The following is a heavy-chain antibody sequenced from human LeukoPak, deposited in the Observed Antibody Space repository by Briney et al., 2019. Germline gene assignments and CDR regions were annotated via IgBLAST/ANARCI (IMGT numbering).Heavy chain of an antibody. V-gene: IGHV3-7*03. CDR2: TNQNGDEK. J-gene: IGHJ1*01. CDR3: AKRDFYDTSGFASLSQH. Sequence: GGSLRLSCVVSGFAFSSNWMTWVRQAPGKGLEFVANTNQNGDEKYYVDSVKGRFTISRDNAKNSVCLQMNSLTAEDTAVYYCAKRDFYDTSGFASLSQHWGQGTLVTVSS. CDR1: GFAFSSNW. D-gene: IGHD3-22*01.